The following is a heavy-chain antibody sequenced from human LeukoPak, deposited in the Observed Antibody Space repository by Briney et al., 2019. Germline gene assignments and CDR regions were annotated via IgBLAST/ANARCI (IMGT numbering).Heavy chain of an antibody. V-gene: IGHV4-59*01. Sequence: SETLSLTCTVSGGSISSYYWSWIRQPPGKGLGWIGYIYYSGSTNYNPSLKSRVTISVDTSKNQFSLKLSSVTAADTAVYYCARDGDGYNPDYWGQGTLVTVSS. J-gene: IGHJ4*02. D-gene: IGHD5-24*01. CDR3: ARDGDGYNPDY. CDR2: IYYSGST. CDR1: GGSISSYY.